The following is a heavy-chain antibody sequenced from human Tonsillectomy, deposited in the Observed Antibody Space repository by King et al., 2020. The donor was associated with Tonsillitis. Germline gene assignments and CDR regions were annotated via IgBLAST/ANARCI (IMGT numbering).Heavy chain of an antibody. J-gene: IGHJ4*02. Sequence: VQLVESGGGVVRPGGSLRLSCAASGFTLDDYGMNWVRQSPGKGLEWVSGINWNGGTTRYTDSVRGRFTISRDNAKNSLYLQMNSLRAEDTAFYYCARGGGTLPDYWGQGTLVTVSS. D-gene: IGHD1-1*01. CDR1: GFTLDDYG. CDR2: INWNGGTT. V-gene: IGHV3-20*04. CDR3: ARGGGTLPDY.